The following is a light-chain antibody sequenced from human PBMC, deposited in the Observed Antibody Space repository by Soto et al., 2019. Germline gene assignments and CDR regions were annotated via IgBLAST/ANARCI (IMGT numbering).Light chain of an antibody. CDR2: DAS. CDR3: QQRSNWPPEVT. J-gene: IGKJ5*01. Sequence: EIVLTQSPATLSLSPGERATLSCRASQSVSSYLAWYQQKPAQAPRLLIYDASNRATGIPARFSGSGSGTDFTLTISSLEPEDFAVYYCQQRSNWPPEVTFGQGTRLEIK. V-gene: IGKV3-11*01. CDR1: QSVSSY.